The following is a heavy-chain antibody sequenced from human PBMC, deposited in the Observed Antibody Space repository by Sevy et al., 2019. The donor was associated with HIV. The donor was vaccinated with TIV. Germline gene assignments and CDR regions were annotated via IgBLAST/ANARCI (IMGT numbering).Heavy chain of an antibody. CDR2: ISAYNGNT. Sequence: ASVKVSCKASGYTFTSYGISWVRQAPGQGLEWMGWISAYNGNTNYAQKLQGRVTMTTDTSTSTAYMELRSLRSDDTAVYYCARGTLRYSSGWYFDYWCQGTLVTVSS. CDR1: GYTFTSYG. CDR3: ARGTLRYSSGWYFDY. V-gene: IGHV1-18*01. J-gene: IGHJ4*02. D-gene: IGHD6-19*01.